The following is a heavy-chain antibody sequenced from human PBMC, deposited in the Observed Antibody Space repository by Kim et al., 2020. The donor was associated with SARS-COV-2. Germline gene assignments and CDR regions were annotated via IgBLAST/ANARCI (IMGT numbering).Heavy chain of an antibody. V-gene: IGHV3-30*04. CDR2: ISYDGSNK. CDR1: GFTFSSYA. J-gene: IGHJ6*02. Sequence: GRSLRLSCAASGFTFSSYAMHWVRQAPGKGLEWVAVISYDGSNKYYADSVKGRFTISRDNSKNTLYLQMNSLRAEDTAVYYCARDRRQSRRGLRYFDQGDYYYGMDVWGQGTTVTVSS. CDR3: ARDRRQSRRGLRYFDQGDYYYGMDV. D-gene: IGHD3-9*01.